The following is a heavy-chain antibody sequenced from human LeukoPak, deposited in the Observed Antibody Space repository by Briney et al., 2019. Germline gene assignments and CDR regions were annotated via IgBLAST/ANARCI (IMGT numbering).Heavy chain of an antibody. CDR3: ARVGDRGVISAFDI. D-gene: IGHD3-10*01. CDR1: GFTFTSYA. V-gene: IGHV3-23*01. CDR2: ISGSGVST. Sequence: PGGSLRLSCAASGFTFTSYAMRWVRQAPGKGLEWVSAISGSGVSTYYADSVKGRFTISRDNSKNTLYLQMNSLRAEDTAVYYCARVGDRGVISAFDIWGQGTMVTVSS. J-gene: IGHJ3*02.